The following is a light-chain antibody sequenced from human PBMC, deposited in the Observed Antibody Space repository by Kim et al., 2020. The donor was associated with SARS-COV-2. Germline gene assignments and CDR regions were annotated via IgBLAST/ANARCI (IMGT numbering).Light chain of an antibody. CDR3: QQYGSGFT. CDR1: QSVSSSY. J-gene: IGKJ3*01. V-gene: IGKV3-20*01. CDR2: GAS. Sequence: EIVLTQSPGTLSLSPGERATLSCRANQSVSSSYLAWYQQKPGQAPRLLIYGASSRATGIPDRFSGSGSGTDFTLTISRLEPEDFAVYYCQQYGSGFTFGPGTKVDIK.